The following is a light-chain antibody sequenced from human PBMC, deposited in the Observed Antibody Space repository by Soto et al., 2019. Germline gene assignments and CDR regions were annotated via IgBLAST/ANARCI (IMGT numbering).Light chain of an antibody. J-gene: IGKJ5*01. CDR1: QSISSY. CDR3: QQNYSTPPNT. CDR2: AAS. Sequence: DIQMTQSPSSLSASVGDRVNITCRASQSISSYLNWYQQKPGKAPKLLIYAASSLQSGVPSRFSGSGSGTDFTHTINSLQPQHIATYYCQQNYSTPPNTFDQATQLEIK. V-gene: IGKV1-39*01.